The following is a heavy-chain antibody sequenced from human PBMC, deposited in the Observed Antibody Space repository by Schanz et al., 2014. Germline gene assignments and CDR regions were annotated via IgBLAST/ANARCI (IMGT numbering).Heavy chain of an antibody. D-gene: IGHD2-8*01. J-gene: IGHJ5*01. CDR3: AKWEDIVPEPEPMRGWFDS. Sequence: VQLVESGGGVVQPGRSLRLSCAASGFTFTTYAMTWVRQAPGKGLEWVSVISARGEVSKYSDSVKGRFIVSRDNSRATLFLQMDSLRAADTAFYYCAKWEDIVPEPEPMRGWFDSWGQGILVTVSS. V-gene: IGHV3-23*04. CDR1: GFTFTTYA. CDR2: ISARGEVS.